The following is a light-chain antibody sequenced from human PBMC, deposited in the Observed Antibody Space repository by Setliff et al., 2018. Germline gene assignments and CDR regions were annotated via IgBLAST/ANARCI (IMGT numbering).Light chain of an antibody. CDR2: DVN. Sequence: QSALTQPASVSESPGQSITISCTGTSRDVGAHDFVSWYQQRPGKAPKLIIYDVNNRPSGVSNRFSGSKSGTTASLTISGLQAEDDADYYCSSHTTSSTWVFGGGTKVTVL. V-gene: IGLV2-14*03. CDR3: SSHTTSSTWV. J-gene: IGLJ3*02. CDR1: SRDVGAHDF.